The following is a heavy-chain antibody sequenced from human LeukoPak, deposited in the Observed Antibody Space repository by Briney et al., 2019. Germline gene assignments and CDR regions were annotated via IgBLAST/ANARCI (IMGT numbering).Heavy chain of an antibody. CDR1: GGSFSGYY. CDR3: ARFYDSSGYYYELRAFDI. CDR2: INHSGST. D-gene: IGHD3-22*01. Sequence: EPSETLSLTCAVYGGSFSGYYWSWIRQPPGKGLEWIGEINHSGSTNYNPSLKSRVTISVDTSKNQFSLKLSSVTAADTAVYYCARFYDSSGYYYELRAFDIWGQGTMVTVSS. V-gene: IGHV4-34*01. J-gene: IGHJ3*02.